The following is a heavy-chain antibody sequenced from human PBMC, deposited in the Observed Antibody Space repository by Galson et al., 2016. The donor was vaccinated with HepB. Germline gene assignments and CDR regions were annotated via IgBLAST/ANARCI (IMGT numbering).Heavy chain of an antibody. CDR1: GFSFSIYG. CDR3: TRETRWYFDL. CDR2: ISYDGSNK. V-gene: IGHV3-30*03. Sequence: SLRLSCAASGFSFSIYGMHWVRQAPGKGLEWAAVISYDGSNKYYADSVKGRFTISRDDAKNTLYLQMNTLRVEDTAVYYCTRETRWYFDLWGRGTLLTVSS. J-gene: IGHJ2*01.